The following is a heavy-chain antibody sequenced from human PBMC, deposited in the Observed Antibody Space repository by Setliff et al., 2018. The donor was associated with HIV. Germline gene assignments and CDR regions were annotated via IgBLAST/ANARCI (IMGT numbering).Heavy chain of an antibody. J-gene: IGHJ2*01. CDR1: GYPISSGYY. CDR3: ARMGIVVVVAAPNWYFDL. D-gene: IGHD2-15*01. Sequence: PSETLSLTCAVSGYPISSGYYWGWIRQPPGKGLEWIGSIYHSGSTYYNPSLKSRVTISVDTSKNQFSLKLSSVTAADTAVYYCARMGIVVVVAAPNWYFDLWGRGTLVTVSS. CDR2: IYHSGST. V-gene: IGHV4-38-2*01.